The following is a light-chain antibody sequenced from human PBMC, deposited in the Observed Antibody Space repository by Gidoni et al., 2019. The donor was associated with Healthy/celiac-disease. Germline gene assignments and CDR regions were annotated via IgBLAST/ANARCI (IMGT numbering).Light chain of an antibody. CDR2: KAS. J-gene: IGKJ1*01. CDR1: QSISSW. Sequence: DIQMTQSPSTLSASVGDRVTITCRASQSISSWLAWYQQKPGNDPKLLIYKASSLESGVPSRFSGSGSGTEFTLTISSLQPDDFATYYCQHSGTFGQGTKVEIK. V-gene: IGKV1-5*03. CDR3: QHSGT.